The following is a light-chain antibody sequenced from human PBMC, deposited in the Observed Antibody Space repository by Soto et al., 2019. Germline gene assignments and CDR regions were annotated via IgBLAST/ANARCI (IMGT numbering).Light chain of an antibody. V-gene: IGKV3-20*01. Sequence: EIVLTQSPGTLSLSLGERATLSCRASQSVSGTYSAWYQQKPGQAPRLLIYGTSNRDAGIPDRFSGSGSGTHFSLTISRLEPEDFAGYYCQHYGSSPPDTFGQGTKPEIK. J-gene: IGKJ2*01. CDR1: QSVSGTY. CDR2: GTS. CDR3: QHYGSSPPDT.